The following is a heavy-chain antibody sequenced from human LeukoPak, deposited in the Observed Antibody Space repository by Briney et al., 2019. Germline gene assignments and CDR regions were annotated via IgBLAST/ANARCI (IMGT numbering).Heavy chain of an antibody. Sequence: GGSLRLSCAGSGFTFSSNPLSWVRQAPGKGLEGVSAINPSGGNTYYADSVRGRFTISRDNSKNTLYLQMTTLRAEDTAVYYCATTKQARRYFDYWGQETLVTVSS. D-gene: IGHD1-1*01. J-gene: IGHJ4*02. V-gene: IGHV3-23*01. CDR3: ATTKQARRYFDY. CDR2: INPSGGNT. CDR1: GFTFSSNP.